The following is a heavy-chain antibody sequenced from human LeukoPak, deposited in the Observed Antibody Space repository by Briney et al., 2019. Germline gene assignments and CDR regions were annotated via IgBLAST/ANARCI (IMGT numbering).Heavy chain of an antibody. J-gene: IGHJ3*02. D-gene: IGHD6-19*01. V-gene: IGHV3-21*01. CDR3: ARVVAGTLGAFDI. CDR2: ISSSSSYI. CDR1: GFTFSSYS. Sequence: GGSLRLSCAASGFTFSSYSMNWVRQAPGKGLEWVSSISSSSSYIYYADSVKGRFTISRDNAKNSLYLQMNSLRAEDTAVYYCARVVAGTLGAFDIWGQGTMVTVSP.